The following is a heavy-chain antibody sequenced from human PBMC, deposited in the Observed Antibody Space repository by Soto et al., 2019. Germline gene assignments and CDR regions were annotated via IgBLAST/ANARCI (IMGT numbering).Heavy chain of an antibody. J-gene: IGHJ4*02. D-gene: IGHD6-13*01. V-gene: IGHV3-72*01. Sequence: EVQLVESGGGLVQPEGSLRLSCAASGFTFSDHYMDWVRKAPGKGLEWVGRIKNKANSYTTEYAAPVKGRFIISRDDSKTSVFLQMTRLKTDDTAVYYCTRVSLGSRRSSDYWGQGILVTVSS. CDR3: TRVSLGSRRSSDY. CDR2: IKNKANSYTT. CDR1: GFTFSDHY.